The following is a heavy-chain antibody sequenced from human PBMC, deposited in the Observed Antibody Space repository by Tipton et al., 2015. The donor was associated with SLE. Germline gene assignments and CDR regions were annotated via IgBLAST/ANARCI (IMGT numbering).Heavy chain of an antibody. J-gene: IGHJ4*02. Sequence: TLSLTCIVSGDSISSSSYYWGWIRQPPGKGLEWVGTVYYTGNTFYNPSLKSRVTISVDTSKNQFSLKLTSVTAADTAVYYCARGGDRNFDSGGFYDYFDYWGQGTLVTVSS. CDR2: VYYTGNT. D-gene: IGHD3-22*01. V-gene: IGHV4-39*07. CDR3: ARGGDRNFDSGGFYDYFDY. CDR1: GDSISSSSYY.